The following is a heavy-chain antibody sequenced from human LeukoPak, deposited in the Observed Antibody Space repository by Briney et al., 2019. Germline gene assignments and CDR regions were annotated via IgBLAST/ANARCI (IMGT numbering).Heavy chain of an antibody. CDR2: IYYSGST. CDR3: ARDGRDRPYAFDI. V-gene: IGHV4-39*07. J-gene: IGHJ3*02. D-gene: IGHD1-26*01. CDR1: GGSISSSSYY. Sequence: SETLSLTCTVSGGSISSSSYYWGWIRQPPGKGLEWIGSIYYSGSTYYNPSLKSRVTISVDTSKNQFSLKLSSVTAADTAVYYCARDGRDRPYAFDIWGQGTMVTVSS.